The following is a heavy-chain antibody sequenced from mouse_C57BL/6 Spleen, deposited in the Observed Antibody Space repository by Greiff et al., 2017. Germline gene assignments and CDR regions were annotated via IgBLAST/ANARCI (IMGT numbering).Heavy chain of an antibody. D-gene: IGHD1-1*01. V-gene: IGHV1-69*01. Sequence: VQLQQPGAELVMPGASVKLSCKASGYTFTRYWMHWVKQRPGQGLEWIGEIDPSDSYTNDNKKFKGKSTLTVDKSSSTAYMQLSSLTSENSAVYCCARSNYYGSSFDYWGQGTTLTVSS. CDR2: IDPSDSYT. CDR3: ARSNYYGSSFDY. J-gene: IGHJ2*01. CDR1: GYTFTRYW.